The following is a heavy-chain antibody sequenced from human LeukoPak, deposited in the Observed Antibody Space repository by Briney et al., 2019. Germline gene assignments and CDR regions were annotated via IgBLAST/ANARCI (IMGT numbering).Heavy chain of an antibody. D-gene: IGHD2-2*01. CDR1: GFNFSTYA. V-gene: IGHV3-23*01. Sequence: GGSLRLSRAASGFNFSTYAMIWVRQAPGQGLEGVSSISGDGGSTSYAEPLKAQFSISRENSKKTLYLQRNRLRAEDTAVYYCAKRPDCSTTNCFRFEYWGQGTLVTVSS. CDR3: AKRPDCSTTNCFRFEY. J-gene: IGHJ4*02. CDR2: ISGDGGST.